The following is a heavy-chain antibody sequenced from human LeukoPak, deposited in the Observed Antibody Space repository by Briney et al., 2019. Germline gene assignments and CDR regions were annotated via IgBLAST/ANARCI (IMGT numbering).Heavy chain of an antibody. D-gene: IGHD2-2*01. Sequence: ASVKVSCKASGYTFTSYGISWVRQAPGQGLEWRGWISAYNGNTNYAQKLQGRVTMTTDTSTSTAYMELRSLRSDDTAVYYCARARGRYCSSTSCLNNWFDPWGQGTLVTVSS. CDR2: ISAYNGNT. CDR1: GYTFTSYG. CDR3: ARARGRYCSSTSCLNNWFDP. V-gene: IGHV1-18*01. J-gene: IGHJ5*02.